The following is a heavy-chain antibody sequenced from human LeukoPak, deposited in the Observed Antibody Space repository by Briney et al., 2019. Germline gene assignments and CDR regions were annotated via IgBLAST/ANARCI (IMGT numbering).Heavy chain of an antibody. CDR3: ARDPYYYDSSGYPHWFDP. Sequence: SETLSLTCAVSAYSISSGYYWGWIRQPPGKGLEWIGSIYHSGSTYHNPSLKSRVTISVDTSQNQFSLKLSSVTAADTAVYYCARDPYYYDSSGYPHWFDPWGQGTLVTVSS. CDR2: IYHSGST. CDR1: AYSISSGYY. J-gene: IGHJ5*02. V-gene: IGHV4-38-2*02. D-gene: IGHD3-22*01.